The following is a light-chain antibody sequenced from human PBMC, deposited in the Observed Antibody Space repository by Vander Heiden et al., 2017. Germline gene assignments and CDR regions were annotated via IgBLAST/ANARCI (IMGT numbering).Light chain of an antibody. Sequence: DIQMTQSPSSLSASVGDSVTITCRASQSISSYLNSYQQKPGKAPKLLIYAASSLQSGVPSRFSGSGSGTDFTLTISSLQPEDFATYYCQQSYSTPWTFGQGTKVEIK. J-gene: IGKJ1*01. CDR2: AAS. CDR3: QQSYSTPWT. CDR1: QSISSY. V-gene: IGKV1-39*01.